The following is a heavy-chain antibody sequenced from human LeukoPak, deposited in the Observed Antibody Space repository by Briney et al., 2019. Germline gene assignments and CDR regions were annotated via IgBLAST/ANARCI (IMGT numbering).Heavy chain of an antibody. D-gene: IGHD5-24*01. J-gene: IGHJ4*02. CDR3: VRASFQRWLQLGGD. Sequence: PGGSLRLSCAASGFTFSSYNMIWLRQAPGKGLEWVSYISGSGSTIYYADSVKGRFTISRDNAKNSLYLQMNNLRDEDTAVYYCVRASFQRWLQLGGDWGQGTLVTVSS. CDR1: GFTFSSYN. CDR2: ISGSGSTI. V-gene: IGHV3-48*02.